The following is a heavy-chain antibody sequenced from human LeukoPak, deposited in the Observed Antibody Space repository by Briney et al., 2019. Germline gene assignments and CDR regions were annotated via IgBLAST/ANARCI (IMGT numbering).Heavy chain of an antibody. V-gene: IGHV4-59*01. Sequence: SETLSLTCTVSGGSISSYYWSWIRQPPGKGLEWIGYIYYSGSTNYNPSLKGRVTISVDTSKNQFSLKLSSVTAADTAVYYCARSTGGDFWSGYQNDYWGQGTLVTVSS. J-gene: IGHJ4*02. CDR1: GGSISSYY. D-gene: IGHD3-3*01. CDR2: IYYSGST. CDR3: ARSTGGDFWSGYQNDY.